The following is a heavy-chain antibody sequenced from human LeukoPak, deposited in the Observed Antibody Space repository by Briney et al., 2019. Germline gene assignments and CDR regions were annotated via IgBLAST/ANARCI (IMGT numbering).Heavy chain of an antibody. J-gene: IGHJ4*02. CDR1: EFTFSAYW. Sequence: SGGSLRLSCAASEFTFSAYWMHWVRQAPGKGLVWASRIRGDGSMTNYADSVKGRFTISRDNAKNTLYLQMNSLRAEDTAIYYCAKSIGGRTTGFDYWGQGTLVTVSS. CDR2: IRGDGSMT. CDR3: AKSIGGRTTGFDY. V-gene: IGHV3-74*01. D-gene: IGHD4-17*01.